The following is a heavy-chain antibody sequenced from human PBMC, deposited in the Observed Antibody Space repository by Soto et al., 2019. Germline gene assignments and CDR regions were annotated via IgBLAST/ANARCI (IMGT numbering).Heavy chain of an antibody. D-gene: IGHD3-3*01. CDR1: GGSISSSSYY. CDR3: ARDYYDFWSGLTTRPFDY. Sequence: SETLSLTCTVSGGSISSSSYYWGWIRQPPGKGLEWIGSIYYSGSTYYNPSLKSRVTISVDTSKNQFSLKLGSVTAADTAVYYCARDYYDFWSGLTTRPFDYWGQGTLVTVSS. CDR2: IYYSGST. J-gene: IGHJ4*02. V-gene: IGHV4-39*02.